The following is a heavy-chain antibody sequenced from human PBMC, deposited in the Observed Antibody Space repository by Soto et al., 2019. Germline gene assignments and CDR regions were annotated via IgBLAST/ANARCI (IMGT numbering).Heavy chain of an antibody. D-gene: IGHD5-12*01. Sequence: PVGSLRLSCAASGFTFSSYAMHWVRQAPGKGLEWVAVISYDGSNKYYADSVKGRFTISRDNSKNTLYLQMNSLRAEDTAVYYCARESGLNYYYGMDVWGQGTTVTVSS. CDR2: ISYDGSNK. CDR3: ARESGLNYYYGMDV. J-gene: IGHJ6*02. V-gene: IGHV3-30-3*01. CDR1: GFTFSSYA.